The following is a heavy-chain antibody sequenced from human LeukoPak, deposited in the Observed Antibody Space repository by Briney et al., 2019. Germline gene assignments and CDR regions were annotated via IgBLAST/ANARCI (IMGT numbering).Heavy chain of an antibody. CDR3: ARATLEMPFDY. V-gene: IGHV1-2*02. J-gene: IGHJ4*02. CDR2: INPNSGGT. D-gene: IGHD5-24*01. Sequence: GASVKVSCKASGYTFTGYYMHWVRQAPGQGLEWMGWINPNSGGTTYAQIFQGRVTMTRDTSISTAYMDLTSLGSDDTAVYYCARATLEMPFDYWGQGTLVTVSS. CDR1: GYTFTGYY.